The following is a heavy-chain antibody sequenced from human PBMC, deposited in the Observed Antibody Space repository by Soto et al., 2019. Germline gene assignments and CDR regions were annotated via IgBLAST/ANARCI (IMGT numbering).Heavy chain of an antibody. V-gene: IGHV4-34*01. J-gene: IGHJ4*02. Sequence: QVQLQQWGAGLLKPSETLSLTCAVYGGSFSGYYWSWIRQPPGKGLEWIGEINHSGSTNYNPSLKSRVTLSVDTSKNQFSLKLSSVTAADTAVYYCARGYGGWTDYWGQGTLVTVSS. CDR1: GGSFSGYY. CDR3: ARGYGGWTDY. CDR2: INHSGST. D-gene: IGHD6-19*01.